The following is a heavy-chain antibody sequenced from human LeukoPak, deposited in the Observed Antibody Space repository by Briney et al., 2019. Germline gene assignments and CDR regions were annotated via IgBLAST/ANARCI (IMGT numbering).Heavy chain of an antibody. Sequence: GGSLRLSCAASGFTFSSYSMNWVRQAPGRGLGWVSPISSSSSYIYYADSVKGRFTISRDNAKNSLYLQMNSLRAEDTAVYYCARDLRWELLIENYFDYWGQGTLVTVSS. CDR3: ARDLRWELLIENYFDY. J-gene: IGHJ4*02. V-gene: IGHV3-21*01. CDR2: ISSSSSYI. CDR1: GFTFSSYS. D-gene: IGHD1-26*01.